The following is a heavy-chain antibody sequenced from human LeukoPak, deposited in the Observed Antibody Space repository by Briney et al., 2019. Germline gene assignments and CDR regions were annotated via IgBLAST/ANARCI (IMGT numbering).Heavy chain of an antibody. CDR3: ARGTYYYGSGSYSPYNWFDP. CDR2: IYTSGST. CDR1: GGSISSYY. J-gene: IGHJ5*02. Sequence: SETLSLTCTVSGGSISSYYWSWIRQPAGKGLERIGRIYTSGSTNYNPSLKSRVTMSVDTSKNQFSLKLSSVTAADTAVYYCARGTYYYGSGSYSPYNWFDPWGQGTLVTVSS. V-gene: IGHV4-4*07. D-gene: IGHD3-10*01.